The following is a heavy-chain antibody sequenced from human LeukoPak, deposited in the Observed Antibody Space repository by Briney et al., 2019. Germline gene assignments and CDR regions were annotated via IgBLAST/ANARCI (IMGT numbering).Heavy chain of an antibody. V-gene: IGHV3-23*01. CDR2: IYENGGTT. D-gene: IGHD2-21*01. J-gene: IGHJ4*02. CDR1: GFTFRSHA. CDR3: AKDFRVGYSAHFDY. Sequence: GSLRLSCVGSGFTFRSHAMSWVRQAPEKGLEFVSGIYENGGTTYYADSMKGRFSISRDNSKNTLYLQMDSLRGEDTAVYYCAKDFRVGYSAHFDYWAREPWSPSPQ.